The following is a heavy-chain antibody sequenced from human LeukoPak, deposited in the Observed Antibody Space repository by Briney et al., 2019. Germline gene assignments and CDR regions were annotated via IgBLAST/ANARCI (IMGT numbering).Heavy chain of an antibody. D-gene: IGHD6-19*01. CDR3: ARGGGIAVAGHDF. CDR2: IYYSGST. J-gene: IGHJ4*02. V-gene: IGHV4-61*01. CDR1: GGSVNSGSYY. Sequence: SETLSLTCTVSGGSVNSGSYYWSWIRQPPGKGLEWLGYIYYSGSTNYNPSLKSRVTISVDTSKNQFSLKLSSVTAADTAVYYCARGGGIAVAGHDFWGQGTLVTVSS.